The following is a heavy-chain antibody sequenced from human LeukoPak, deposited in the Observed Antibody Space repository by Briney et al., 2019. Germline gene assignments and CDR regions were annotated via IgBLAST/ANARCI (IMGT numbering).Heavy chain of an antibody. D-gene: IGHD2-2*01. J-gene: IGHJ2*01. CDR2: IYTSGST. CDR3: AGDSFVVVPAAIFGYFDL. V-gene: IGHV4-4*07. CDR1: GGSISSYY. Sequence: SETLSLTCTVSGGSISSYYWSWIRQPAGKGLEWIGRIYTSGSTNYNPSLKSRVAMSVDTSKNQFSLKLSSVTAADTAVYYCAGDSFVVVPAAIFGYFDLWGLGTLVTVSS.